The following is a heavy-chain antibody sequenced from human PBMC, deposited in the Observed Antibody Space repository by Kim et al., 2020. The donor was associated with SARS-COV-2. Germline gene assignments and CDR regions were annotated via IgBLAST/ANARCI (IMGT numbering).Heavy chain of an antibody. Sequence: GGSLRLSCAASGFTFSSYGMHWVRQAPGKGLEWVAVIWYDGSNKYYADSVKGRFTISRDNSKNTLYLQMNSLRAEDTAVYYCARDPKVRYYYYGMDVWGQGTTVTVSS. CDR1: GFTFSSYG. D-gene: IGHD2-2*01. CDR2: IWYDGSNK. J-gene: IGHJ6*02. V-gene: IGHV3-33*01. CDR3: ARDPKVRYYYYGMDV.